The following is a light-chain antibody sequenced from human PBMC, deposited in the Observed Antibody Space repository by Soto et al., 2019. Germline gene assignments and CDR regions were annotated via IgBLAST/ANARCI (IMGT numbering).Light chain of an antibody. V-gene: IGLV2-14*01. J-gene: IGLJ3*02. Sequence: QSALTQPASVSGSPGQSITISCTGTSSDVGAYNYVSWYQLHPDKAPKLMIYEVNNRPSGVSDRFSGSKSGNTASLTISGLQAEDEADYYCSSYTRNSTLVFGGGTNSPS. CDR1: SSDVGAYNY. CDR2: EVN. CDR3: SSYTRNSTLV.